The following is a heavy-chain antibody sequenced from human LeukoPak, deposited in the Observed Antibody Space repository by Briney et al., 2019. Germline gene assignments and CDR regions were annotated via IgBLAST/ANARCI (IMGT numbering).Heavy chain of an antibody. V-gene: IGHV3-21*01. CDR1: GFTFSSYA. CDR3: ARDRARRVQLWLVDV. CDR2: ISSSSSYI. J-gene: IGHJ6*04. Sequence: GGSLRLSCAASGFTFSSYAMSWVRQAPGKGLEWVSSISSSSSYIYYADSVKGRFTISRDNAKNSLYLQMSSLRAEDTAVYYCARDRARRVQLWLVDVWGKGTTVTVSS. D-gene: IGHD5-18*01.